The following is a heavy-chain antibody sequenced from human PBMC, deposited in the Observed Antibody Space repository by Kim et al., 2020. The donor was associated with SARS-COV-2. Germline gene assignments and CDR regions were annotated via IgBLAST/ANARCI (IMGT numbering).Heavy chain of an antibody. CDR2: ISSSSSYT. Sequence: GGSLRLSCAASGFTFSDYYMSWIRQAPGKGLEWVSYISSSSSYTNYADSVKGRFTISRDNAKNSLYLQMNSLRAEDTAVYYCAGRILAAAGTDYWGQGTLVTVSS. V-gene: IGHV3-11*06. D-gene: IGHD6-13*01. J-gene: IGHJ4*02. CDR3: AGRILAAAGTDY. CDR1: GFTFSDYY.